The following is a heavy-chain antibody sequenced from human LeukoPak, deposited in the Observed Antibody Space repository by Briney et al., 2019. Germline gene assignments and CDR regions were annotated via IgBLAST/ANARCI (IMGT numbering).Heavy chain of an antibody. D-gene: IGHD5-12*01. V-gene: IGHV3-7*01. CDR3: ARDSDVATYDY. CDR2: IKHDGSEK. J-gene: IGHJ4*02. CDR1: GFTFSSYS. Sequence: PGGSLRLSCAASGFTFSSYSMNWVRQGPGKGLEWVANIKHDGSEKYYVGSVKGRFTISRDNTKNSVYLQMSSLRADDTAVYYCARDSDVATYDYWGQGTLVTVSS.